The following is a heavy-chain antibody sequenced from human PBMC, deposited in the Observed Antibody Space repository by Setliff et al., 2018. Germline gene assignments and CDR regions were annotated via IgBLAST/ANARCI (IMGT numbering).Heavy chain of an antibody. CDR2: INPIFGTA. V-gene: IGHV1-69*05. CDR3: ARGTSGWFPHDY. D-gene: IGHD6-19*01. J-gene: IGHJ4*02. CDR1: GGTFTNYA. Sequence: SVKVSCKASGGTFTNYAINWVRQAPGQGLEWMGGINPIFGTADYTQNFQGRVTITTDESTSTAYMELSSPRSEDTAVYYCARGTSGWFPHDYWGQGTLVTVSS.